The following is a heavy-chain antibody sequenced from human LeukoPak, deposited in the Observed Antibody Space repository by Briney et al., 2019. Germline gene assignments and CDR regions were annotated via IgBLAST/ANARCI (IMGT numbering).Heavy chain of an antibody. Sequence: QSGGSLRLSCAASGFTFSSYWMHWVRQAPGKGLEWVSRINSDGGSTTYADSVKGRFSISRDNAKNSLYLHMNGLRADDTAVYYCAMIAGLWAFDHWGQGVLATVSS. CDR3: AMIAGLWAFDH. D-gene: IGHD3-16*01. CDR1: GFTFSSYW. J-gene: IGHJ4*02. CDR2: INSDGGST. V-gene: IGHV3-74*01.